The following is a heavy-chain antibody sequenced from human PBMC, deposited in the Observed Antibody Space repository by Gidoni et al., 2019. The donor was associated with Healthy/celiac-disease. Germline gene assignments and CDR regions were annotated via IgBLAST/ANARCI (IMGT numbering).Heavy chain of an antibody. CDR3: ARGRLNPGAPFDY. CDR1: GGYFSGYY. Sequence: QVQLQQWCAGLFKPSETLSLTCAVSGGYFSGYYWSWIRQPPGKGLEWIGEINHSGSTNYNPTPKSRVTISVDKSKNQFDLKLSSVTAADTAVYYGARGRLNPGAPFDYWGQGTLVTVSS. J-gene: IGHJ4*02. V-gene: IGHV4-34*01. CDR2: INHSGST. D-gene: IGHD2-8*01.